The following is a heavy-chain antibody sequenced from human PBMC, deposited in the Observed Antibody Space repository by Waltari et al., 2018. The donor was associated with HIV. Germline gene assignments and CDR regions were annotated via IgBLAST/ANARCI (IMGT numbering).Heavy chain of an antibody. V-gene: IGHV4-61*02. CDR1: GGSISSGRYY. CDR3: AREGKEDYDFWRGYFFGMDV. CDR2: IYTSGNN. D-gene: IGHD3-3*01. Sequence: QVQLQESGPGLVKPSQTLSLTCTVSGGSISSGRYYWSWIRQPAGKGLEWTGRIYTSGNNNYNPPRNSRVTISVGRSKNQFALKLSAVTAADTAVYYCAREGKEDYDFWRGYFFGMDVWGQGTTVTVSS. J-gene: IGHJ6*02.